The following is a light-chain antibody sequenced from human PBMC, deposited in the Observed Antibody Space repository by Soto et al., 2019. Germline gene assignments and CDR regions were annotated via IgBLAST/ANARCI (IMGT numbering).Light chain of an antibody. V-gene: IGKV4-1*01. CDR1: QSVLYSSNNKNY. J-gene: IGKJ4*01. CDR2: WAS. Sequence: DIVMTQSPDSLAVSLGERATINCKSSQSVLYSSNNKNYLAWYQQKPGQPPKLLISWASTREFGVPDRFSGSGSGTDFTLTISSLQAEDVAVYHCQQYYDTPPTFGGGTKVEIK. CDR3: QQYYDTPPT.